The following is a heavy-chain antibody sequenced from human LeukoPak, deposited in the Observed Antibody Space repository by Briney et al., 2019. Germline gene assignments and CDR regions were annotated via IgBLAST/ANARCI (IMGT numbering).Heavy chain of an antibody. CDR1: RFTFIRSG. J-gene: IGHJ3*02. CDR3: AAPRRGPHTLMDPRDAFWI. Sequence: SVKVSCKASRFTFIRSGMHCVRQARGQRLEWIGWIVVGSGNTNYAQKFQERVTITRDMSTSTAYMELSSLRSEDTAVYYCAAPRRGPHTLMDPRDAFWIWGQGTMVTVSS. D-gene: IGHD5-18*01. CDR2: IVVGSGNT. V-gene: IGHV1-58*02.